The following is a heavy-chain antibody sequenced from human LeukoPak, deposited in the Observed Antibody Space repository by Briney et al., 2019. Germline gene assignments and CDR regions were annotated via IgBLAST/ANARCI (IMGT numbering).Heavy chain of an antibody. CDR1: GFTFTSYA. V-gene: IGHV3-23*01. Sequence: GGSLRLSCAASGFTFTSYAMSWVRQAPGKGLDWVSVISASGGTTYYADSVKGRFTISRDNSKNTLYLQMNSLRAEDTAVYYCARDFGRITIFGVVIGGAFDIWGQGTMVTVSS. CDR3: ARDFGRITIFGVVIGGAFDI. D-gene: IGHD3-3*01. CDR2: ISASGGTT. J-gene: IGHJ3*02.